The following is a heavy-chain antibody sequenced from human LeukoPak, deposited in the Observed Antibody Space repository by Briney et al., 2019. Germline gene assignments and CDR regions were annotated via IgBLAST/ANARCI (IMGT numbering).Heavy chain of an antibody. V-gene: IGHV3-21*01. J-gene: IGHJ4*02. CDR1: GFTFSSYG. CDR2: ISSSSSYI. D-gene: IGHD6-19*01. Sequence: PGGSLRLSCAASGFTFSSYGMHWVRQAPGKGLEWVSSISSSSSYIYYADSVKGRFTISRDNAKNSLYLQMNSLRAEDTAVYYCARDRGSGAGNDYFDYWGQGTLVTVSS. CDR3: ARDRGSGAGNDYFDY.